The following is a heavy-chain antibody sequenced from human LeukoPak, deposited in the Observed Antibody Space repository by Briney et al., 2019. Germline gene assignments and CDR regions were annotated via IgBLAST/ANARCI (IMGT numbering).Heavy chain of an antibody. J-gene: IGHJ4*02. V-gene: IGHV4-34*01. CDR3: ARRFDY. CDR2: INHSGST. CDR1: GGSFSGYY. Sequence: SETLSLTCAVYGGSFSGYYWSWIRQPPGKGLEWIGEINHSGSTNYNPSLKSRVTISVDTSKNQFSLKLSSVTAADTAVYYCARRFDYWGQGTLVTVSS.